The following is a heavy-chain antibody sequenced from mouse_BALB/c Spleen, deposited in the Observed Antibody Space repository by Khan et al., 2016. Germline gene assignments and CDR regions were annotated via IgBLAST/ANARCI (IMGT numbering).Heavy chain of an antibody. V-gene: IGHV1-7*01. CDR3: ARREWRDVVDY. Sequence: QVQLQQPGAELAKPGASVKMSCKASGYTFTHYWMHWLKQRPGQGLEWIGYINPSAGYTDYNQKFRDKATLTADKSSSTVCMQLSSLTSEDSAVYFCARREWRDVVDYWGQGTALTVSS. CDR2: INPSAGYT. D-gene: IGHD1-3*01. J-gene: IGHJ2*01. CDR1: GYTFTHYW.